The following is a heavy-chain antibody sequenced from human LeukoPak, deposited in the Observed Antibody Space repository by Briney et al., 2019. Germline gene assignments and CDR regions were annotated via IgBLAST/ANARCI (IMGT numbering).Heavy chain of an antibody. J-gene: IGHJ3*02. CDR2: SSVGSSYI. V-gene: IGHV3-21*01. CDR1: GFIFSSYN. Sequence: GGSLRLTCAASGFIFSSYNMNWVRQAPGKGLEWVSSSSVGSSYIFYGDSVRGRFTISRDNAKNSLYLQMNSLRAEDTAVYYCARGSGAAALPVVDAFDIWGQGTMVTVSS. CDR3: ARGSGAAALPVVDAFDI. D-gene: IGHD6-13*01.